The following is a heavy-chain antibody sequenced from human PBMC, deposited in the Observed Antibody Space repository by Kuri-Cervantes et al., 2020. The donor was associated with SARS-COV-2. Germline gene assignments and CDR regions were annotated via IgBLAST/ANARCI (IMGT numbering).Heavy chain of an antibody. J-gene: IGHJ4*02. Sequence: GESLKISCAASGFTFGHYAVHWVRQTPGKGLEWVAAITYDGTNQYYADSVKGRFTISRDNSKNTLFLEMNSLRPGDTALYYCARVGLNYHNHGTGDMGFDHWGQGTLVTVSS. V-gene: IGHV3-30*04. CDR2: ITYDGTNQ. D-gene: IGHD3/OR15-3a*01. CDR3: ARVGLNYHNHGTGDMGFDH. CDR1: GFTFGHYA.